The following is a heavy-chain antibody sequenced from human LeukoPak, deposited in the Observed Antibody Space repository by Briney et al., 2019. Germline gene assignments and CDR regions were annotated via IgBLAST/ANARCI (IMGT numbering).Heavy chain of an antibody. J-gene: IGHJ4*02. CDR3: ARQTDDDYSDY. Sequence: GESLKISCKGSGYSFTNYWIGWVRQMPGKGLEWMGIIYPGDSDTRYSPSFQGQVTISADKSISTAYLQWSSLKASDTAIYYCARQTDDDYSDYWGQGTLVTVSS. V-gene: IGHV5-51*01. CDR1: GYSFTNYW. CDR2: IYPGDSDT. D-gene: IGHD3-3*01.